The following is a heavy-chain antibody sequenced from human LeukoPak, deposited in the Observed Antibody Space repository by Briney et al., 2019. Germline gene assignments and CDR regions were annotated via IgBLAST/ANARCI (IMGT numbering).Heavy chain of an antibody. D-gene: IGHD3-22*01. V-gene: IGHV4-59*01. CDR1: GGSINDYY. CDR3: ARTYYDSGGNWFDP. Sequence: PSETLSLTCTVSGGSINDYYWSWIRQPPGKGLEWIGYIPYSGSTNYNPSLKSRVTISRDTSKDQFSLNVSSVTAADTAVYYCARTYYDSGGNWFDPWGQGTLVTVSS. CDR2: IPYSGST. J-gene: IGHJ5*02.